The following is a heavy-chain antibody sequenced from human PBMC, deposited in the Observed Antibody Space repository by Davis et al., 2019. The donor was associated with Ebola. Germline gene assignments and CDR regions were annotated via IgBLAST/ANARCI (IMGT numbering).Heavy chain of an antibody. V-gene: IGHV3-15*07. Sequence: GGSLRLSCAASGFTFSNAWMNWVRQAPGKGLEWVGRIQSKTDGGTTDYAAPVKGRFTISRDDSKNTLYLQMNSLKTEDTAVYYCTTTYYDFWSGDYYYYYGMDVWGQGTTVTVSS. CDR1: GFTFSNAW. CDR3: TTTYYDFWSGDYYYYYGMDV. CDR2: IQSKTDGGTT. D-gene: IGHD3-3*01. J-gene: IGHJ6*02.